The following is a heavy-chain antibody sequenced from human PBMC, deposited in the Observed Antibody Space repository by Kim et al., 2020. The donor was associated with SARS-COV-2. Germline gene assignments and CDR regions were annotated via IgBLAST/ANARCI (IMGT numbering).Heavy chain of an antibody. Sequence: SRKRRVTISVDTATNQFSLKLSSVTAADTAVYYCARLNYYDSSGYYEFDYWGQGTLVTVSS. J-gene: IGHJ4*02. V-gene: IGHV4-39*01. CDR3: ARLNYYDSSGYYEFDY. D-gene: IGHD3-22*01.